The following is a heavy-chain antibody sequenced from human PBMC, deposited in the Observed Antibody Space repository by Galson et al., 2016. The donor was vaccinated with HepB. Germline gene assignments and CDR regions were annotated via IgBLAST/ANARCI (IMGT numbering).Heavy chain of an antibody. CDR3: ARAGGASGNY. D-gene: IGHD3-10*01. J-gene: IGHJ4*02. CDR2: ISYSGSA. CDR1: GASVSSSY. V-gene: IGHV4-59*02. Sequence: SETLSLTCNVSGASVSSSYWSWIRQPPGKGLEWIGYISYSGSADYNPSLRSRVTIAIDTSKNQFSLKVTSVTTADTAVYYCARAGGASGNYWGQGTLVTVSS.